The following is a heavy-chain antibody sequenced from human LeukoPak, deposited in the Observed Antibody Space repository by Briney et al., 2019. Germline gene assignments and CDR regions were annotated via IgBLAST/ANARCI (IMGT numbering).Heavy chain of an antibody. D-gene: IGHD3-10*01. Sequence: GGSLRLSCAASGFTFSRNAMIWVREARGVGLECSSARSGSGGSTYYADSVKGRFTISRDNSKNTLYLQMNSMRAEDTAVYYCAKVPAVWFGELLTPFDYWGQGTLVTVSS. CDR2: RSGSGGST. CDR3: AKVPAVWFGELLTPFDY. CDR1: GFTFSRNA. V-gene: IGHV3-23*01. J-gene: IGHJ4*02.